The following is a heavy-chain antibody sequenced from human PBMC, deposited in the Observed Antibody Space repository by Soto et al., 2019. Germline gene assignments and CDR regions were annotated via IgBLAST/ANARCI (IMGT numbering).Heavy chain of an antibody. J-gene: IGHJ6*02. CDR1: GGSFSGYY. V-gene: IGHV4-34*01. CDR2: INHSGST. Sequence: SETLSLTCAVYGGSFSGYYWSWIRQPPGKGLEWIGEINHSGSTNYNPSLKSRVTISVDTSKNQFSLKLSSVTAADTAVYYCARGFGYSSYYYGMDVWGQGTTVTVSS. D-gene: IGHD6-13*01. CDR3: ARGFGYSSYYYGMDV.